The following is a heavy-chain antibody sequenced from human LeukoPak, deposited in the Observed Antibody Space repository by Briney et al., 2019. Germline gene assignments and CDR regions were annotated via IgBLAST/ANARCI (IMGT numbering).Heavy chain of an antibody. Sequence: SQTLSLTCTVSGGSISSGSYYWSWIRQPGGKGLEWIGRIYTSGSTNYNPSLKSRVTISVDTSKNQFSLKLSSVTAADTAVYYCAREEDCSSTSCYVVWGKGTTVTVSS. CDR2: IYTSGST. CDR1: GGSISSGSYY. CDR3: AREEDCSSTSCYVV. D-gene: IGHD2-2*01. V-gene: IGHV4-61*02. J-gene: IGHJ6*04.